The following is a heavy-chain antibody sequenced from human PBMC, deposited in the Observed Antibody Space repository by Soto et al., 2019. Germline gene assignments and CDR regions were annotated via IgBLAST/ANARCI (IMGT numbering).Heavy chain of an antibody. CDR1: GFTFSSYG. CDR3: AKDQGTGSYLFDY. V-gene: IGHV3-30*18. Sequence: PGESLKISCAASGFTFSSYGMHWVRQAPGKGLEWVAVIPYDGSNKYYADSVKGRFTISRDNSKNTLYLQMNSLRAEDTAVYYCAKDQGTGSYLFDYWGQGTLVTVSS. J-gene: IGHJ4*02. CDR2: IPYDGSNK. D-gene: IGHD1-26*01.